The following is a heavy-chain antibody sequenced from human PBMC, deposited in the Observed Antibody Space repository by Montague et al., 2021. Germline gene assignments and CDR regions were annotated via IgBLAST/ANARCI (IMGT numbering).Heavy chain of an antibody. J-gene: IGHJ4*02. CDR3: AKDGGRVLWFGKL. CDR2: ISGSGGST. Sequence: SLRLSCAASGFTFSGYAMSWVRQAPGKGLEWVSVISGSGGSTYYGDSVKGRFTISRDNSKNTLYLQMNSLRAEDTAVYYCAKDGGRVLWFGKLWGQGTLVIVSS. D-gene: IGHD3-10*01. V-gene: IGHV3-23*01. CDR1: GFTFSGYA.